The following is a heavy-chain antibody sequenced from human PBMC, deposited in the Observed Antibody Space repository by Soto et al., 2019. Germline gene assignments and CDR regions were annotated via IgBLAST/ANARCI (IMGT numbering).Heavy chain of an antibody. Sequence: QVQLVQSGAEVKKPGSSVKVSCRAAGGTFSSYAITWVRQAPGQGLEWMGGIIPVFGTANYAQKFQGRVTLTADESTSTAYMELSSLRSEDTAVYYCARAVREFDNYYGDPTTTGPLDFWGQGTLVTVSS. CDR2: IIPVFGTA. D-gene: IGHD4-17*01. CDR1: GGTFSSYA. V-gene: IGHV1-69*01. J-gene: IGHJ4*02. CDR3: ARAVREFDNYYGDPTTTGPLDF.